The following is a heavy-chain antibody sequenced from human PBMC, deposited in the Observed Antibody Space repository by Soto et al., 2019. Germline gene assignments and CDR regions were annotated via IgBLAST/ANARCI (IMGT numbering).Heavy chain of an antibody. CDR1: GFTFSSYW. Sequence: PGGSLRLSCAASGFTFSSYWMHWVRQAPGKGLVWVSRINSDGSSTSYADSVKGRFTISRDNAKNTLYLQMNSLRAEDTAVYYCARDFTRYYDFWSGYYHGGYYYYYGMDVWGQGTTVTVPS. CDR2: INSDGSST. J-gene: IGHJ6*02. CDR3: ARDFTRYYDFWSGYYHGGYYYYYGMDV. D-gene: IGHD3-3*01. V-gene: IGHV3-74*01.